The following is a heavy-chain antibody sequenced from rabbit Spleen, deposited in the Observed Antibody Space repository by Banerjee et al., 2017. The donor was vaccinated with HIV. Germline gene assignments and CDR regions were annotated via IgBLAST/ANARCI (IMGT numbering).Heavy chain of an antibody. J-gene: IGHJ6*01. Sequence: QEQLVESGGGLVQPGGSLKLSCKASGFDFSSSYYMCWVRQAPGKGLEWIACIYTGSGSTYYASWAKGRFTISRTSSTTVTLQMTSLTAADTATYFCVRDQARMLDLWGPGTLVTVS. D-gene: IGHD6-1*01. V-gene: IGHV1S45*01. CDR3: VRDQARMLDL. CDR1: GFDFSSSYY. CDR2: IYTGSGST.